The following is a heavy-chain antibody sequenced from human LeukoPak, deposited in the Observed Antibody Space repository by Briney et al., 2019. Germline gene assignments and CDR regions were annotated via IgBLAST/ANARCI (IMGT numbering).Heavy chain of an antibody. CDR2: MNRNSGNT. J-gene: IGHJ6*02. CDR3: AREPSDNNGRYYSYGMDV. V-gene: IGHV1-8*01. D-gene: IGHD1/OR15-1a*01. CDR1: GYTFTIYD. Sequence: GASVKVSFKSSGYTFTIYDINCVRQATGQGLEWMGLMNRNSGNTDYAQTLQGRVTITRNTSISTAYMELSTLRSEDTAVYYCAREPSDNNGRYYSYGMDVWGQGTTVTVSS.